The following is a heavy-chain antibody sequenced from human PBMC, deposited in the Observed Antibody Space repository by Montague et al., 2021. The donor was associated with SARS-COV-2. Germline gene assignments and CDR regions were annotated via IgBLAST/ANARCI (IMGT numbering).Heavy chain of an antibody. J-gene: IGHJ2*01. CDR1: GGSITTNHW. CDR3: SRQTNWGSPGYIDL. D-gene: IGHD7-27*01. Sequence: SETLSLTCAVSGGSITTNHWWTWVRQSPGKGLEWIGEIWHSGSTKSNPSLKSRVTMSVDKSQNQFSLKLTSVTAADTSVFYCSRQTNWGSPGYIDLWGRGTLVTVSS. V-gene: IGHV4-4*02. CDR2: IWHSGST.